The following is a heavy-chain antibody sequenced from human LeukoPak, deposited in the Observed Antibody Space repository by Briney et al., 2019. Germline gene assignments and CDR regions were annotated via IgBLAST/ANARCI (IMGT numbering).Heavy chain of an antibody. CDR2: IRGDESRK. CDR3: ARDANYHVSSDYYDAFDI. J-gene: IGHJ3*02. CDR1: GFSFSNYW. Sequence: GGSLRLSCAASGFSFSNYWMTWLRQAPGKGLEWVANIRGDESRKYYLDSVTGRFTISRDNAKNSLYLQMNSLRAEDTAVYYCARDANYHVSSDYYDAFDIWGQGTMATVSS. V-gene: IGHV3-7*01. D-gene: IGHD3-22*01.